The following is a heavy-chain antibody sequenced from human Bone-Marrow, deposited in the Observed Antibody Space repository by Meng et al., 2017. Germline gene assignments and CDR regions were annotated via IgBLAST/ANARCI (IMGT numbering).Heavy chain of an antibody. CDR3: ARSPATTHLGHAFDI. J-gene: IGHJ3*02. CDR1: GYTFTGYY. D-gene: IGHD3-16*01. V-gene: IGHV1-2*02. CDR2: INPNSGST. Sequence: ASVKVSCKASGYTFTGYYMHWVRQAPGQGLEWMGWINPNSGSTNYAQKFQGRVTMTRDTSISTAYMELSRLRSDDTAVYYCARSPATTHLGHAFDIWGQGTMVTVSS.